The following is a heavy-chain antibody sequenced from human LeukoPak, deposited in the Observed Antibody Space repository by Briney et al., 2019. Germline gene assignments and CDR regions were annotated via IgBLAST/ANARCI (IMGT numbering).Heavy chain of an antibody. CDR3: ARGGRGPRYSSSWYLGY. D-gene: IGHD6-13*01. J-gene: IGHJ4*02. CDR2: INPNSGGT. CDR1: GYTFTGYY. V-gene: IGHV1-2*02. Sequence: GASVKVSGKASGYTFTGYYMHWVRQAPGQGLEWMGWINPNSGGTNYAQKFQGRVTMTRDTPISTAYMELSRLRSDDTAVYYCARGGRGPRYSSSWYLGYWGQGTLVTVSS.